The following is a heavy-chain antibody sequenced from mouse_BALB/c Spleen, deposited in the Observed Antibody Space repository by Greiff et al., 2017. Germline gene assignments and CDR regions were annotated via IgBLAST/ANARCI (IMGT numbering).Heavy chain of an antibody. J-gene: IGHJ4*01. Sequence: DVMLVESGGGLVKPGGSLKLSCAASGFTFSSYAMSWVRQTPEKRLEWVASISSGGSTYYPDSVKGRFTISRDNARNILYLQMSSLRSEDTAMYYCARGGRSGSSLYAMDYWGQGTSVTVSS. V-gene: IGHV5-6-5*01. D-gene: IGHD1-1*01. CDR1: GFTFSSYA. CDR3: ARGGRSGSSLYAMDY. CDR2: ISSGGST.